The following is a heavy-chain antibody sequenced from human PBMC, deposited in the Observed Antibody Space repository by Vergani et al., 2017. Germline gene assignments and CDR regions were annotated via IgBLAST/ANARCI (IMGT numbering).Heavy chain of an antibody. CDR3: ARGTFLHAFDN. CDR2: IYSSGGT. D-gene: IGHD1-26*01. J-gene: IGHJ3*02. V-gene: IGHV4-61*02. CDR1: GDSISSGNYY. Sequence: QVQLQESGPGLLKPSQTLSLTCSVSGDSISSGNYYWNWIRQPAGKGLEWMGRIYSSGGTSYNPSIKSRITMSLDTSKNQFSLSLSSVTAADTAVYYCARGTFLHAFDNWGQGTVVTVSS.